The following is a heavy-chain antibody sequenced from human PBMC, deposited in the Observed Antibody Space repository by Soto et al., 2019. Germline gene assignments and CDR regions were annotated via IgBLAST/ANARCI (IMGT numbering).Heavy chain of an antibody. CDR3: ARGARPWYNWNYVWFDP. CDR1: GYTFTSYA. V-gene: IGHV1-3*01. J-gene: IGHJ5*02. D-gene: IGHD1-7*01. CDR2: INAGNGNT. Sequence: ASVKVSCKASGYTFTSYAMHWVRQAPGQRLEWMGWINAGNGNTKYSQKFQGRVTITRDTSASTAYMELSSLRSEDTAVYYCARGARPWYNWNYVWFDPWGQGTLVTVSS.